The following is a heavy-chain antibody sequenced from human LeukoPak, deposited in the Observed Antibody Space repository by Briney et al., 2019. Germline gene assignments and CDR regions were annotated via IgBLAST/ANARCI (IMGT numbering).Heavy chain of an antibody. CDR3: ARASGY. D-gene: IGHD3-10*01. CDR1: GASISSGAY. Sequence: SETLSLTCTVSGASISSGAYWSWIRQHPGKGLEWIGCIYYSGTTYYNPSFKGRVTISVDTSKNQFSLQLSSVTAADTAVYYCARASGYWGQGTLVTVSS. CDR2: IYYSGTT. V-gene: IGHV4-30-4*08. J-gene: IGHJ4*02.